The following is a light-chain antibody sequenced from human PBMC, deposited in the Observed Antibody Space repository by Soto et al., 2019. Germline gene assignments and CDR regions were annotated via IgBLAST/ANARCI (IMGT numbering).Light chain of an antibody. CDR2: LTY. J-gene: IGKJ1*01. Sequence: DIKMTQSPSSLSASVGDRVTITCRASQGIGNDLGWYQQKPGKAPKRLIYLTYSLQTGVPSRFSGSGSGTEFSLTISSLQPEDSATYFCLQHNSYPRTFGQGTKVEI. CDR1: QGIGND. V-gene: IGKV1-17*01. CDR3: LQHNSYPRT.